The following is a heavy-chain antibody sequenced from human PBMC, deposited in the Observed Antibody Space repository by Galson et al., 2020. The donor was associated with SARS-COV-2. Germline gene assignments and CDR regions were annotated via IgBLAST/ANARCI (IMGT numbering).Heavy chain of an antibody. D-gene: IGHD2-21*01. Sequence: SETLSLTCTVSGASISSFYWSWIRQPPGKGLEWIGYIYYSETPTYNPSLKSRVAISVDTSKNQSSLKLRSVTAADTAVYYCARAQSMWSDFDYWGQGTLVTVSS. CDR1: GASISSFY. V-gene: IGHV4-59*01. CDR3: ARAQSMWSDFDY. J-gene: IGHJ4*02. CDR2: IYYSETP.